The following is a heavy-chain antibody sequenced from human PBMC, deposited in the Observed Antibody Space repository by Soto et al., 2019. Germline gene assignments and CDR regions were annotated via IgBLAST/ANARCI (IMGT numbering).Heavy chain of an antibody. D-gene: IGHD6-13*01. CDR3: ARVRKQQLDGDNWFDP. CDR2: IYYSGST. Sequence: SETLSLTCTVSGGSISSGGYYWSWIRQHPGKGLEWIGYIYYSGSTYYNPSLKSRVTISVDTSKNQFSLKLSSVTAADTAVYYCARVRKQQLDGDNWFDPWGQGTLVTVSS. V-gene: IGHV4-31*03. J-gene: IGHJ5*02. CDR1: GGSISSGGYY.